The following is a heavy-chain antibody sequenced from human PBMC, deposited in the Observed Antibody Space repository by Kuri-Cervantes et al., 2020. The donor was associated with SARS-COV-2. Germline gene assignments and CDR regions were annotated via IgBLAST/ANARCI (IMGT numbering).Heavy chain of an antibody. D-gene: IGHD5-18*01. Sequence: GESLKISCAASGFTFSNAWMNWVRQAPGKGLEWVGRIKSKTDGGTTDYAAPVKGRFTISRDDSKNTLCLQMNSLNTEDTAVYYCTTVGTGYSYGFDYYGMDVWGQGTTVTVSS. CDR1: GFTFSNAW. V-gene: IGHV3-15*07. J-gene: IGHJ6*02. CDR3: TTVGTGYSYGFDYYGMDV. CDR2: IKSKTDGGTT.